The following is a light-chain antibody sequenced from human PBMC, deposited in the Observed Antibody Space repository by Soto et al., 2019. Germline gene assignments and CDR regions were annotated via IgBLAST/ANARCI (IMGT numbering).Light chain of an antibody. V-gene: IGKV1-13*02. Sequence: AIQLTQSPSSLSASVGDRVTITCRASQGIGSALAWYQQRPGEAPRFLIYDASTLGSGVPLRFSGSGSGTYFTLTISTLPLEDFANYYCQQFYSYPLTFGGGTKVEIK. CDR2: DAS. J-gene: IGKJ4*01. CDR1: QGIGSA. CDR3: QQFYSYPLT.